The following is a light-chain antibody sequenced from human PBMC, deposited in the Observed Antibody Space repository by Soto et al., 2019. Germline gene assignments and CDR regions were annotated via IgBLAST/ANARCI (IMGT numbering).Light chain of an antibody. CDR1: SSDVGSDNV. J-gene: IGLJ1*01. Sequence: QSALTQPASVSGSPGQSITISCTGTSSDVGSDNVVSWYQQYPGKAPQLMIYEASKRPSEVSSRFSGSKSGNTASLTISGLQAEDEAEYHCCSHAGGDTYVFGTGTKVTVL. CDR3: CSHAGGDTYV. V-gene: IGLV2-23*01. CDR2: EAS.